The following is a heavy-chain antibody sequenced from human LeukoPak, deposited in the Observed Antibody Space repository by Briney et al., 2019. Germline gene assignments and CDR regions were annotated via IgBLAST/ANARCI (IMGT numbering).Heavy chain of an antibody. CDR2: ISTSSSFI. J-gene: IGHJ5*02. Sequence: PGGSLRLSCAASGFKFSSYRMNWIRQAPGKGLEWVSSISTSSSFIYYADSLKGRFTTSRDNAKNSVYLQMNSLRAEDTAVYYCARGAGNLITAADGWFDPWGQGTLVTVSS. CDR1: GFKFSSYR. D-gene: IGHD6-13*01. CDR3: ARGAGNLITAADGWFDP. V-gene: IGHV3-21*01.